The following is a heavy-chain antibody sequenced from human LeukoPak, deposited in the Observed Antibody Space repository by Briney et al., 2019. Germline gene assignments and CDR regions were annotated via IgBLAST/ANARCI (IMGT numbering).Heavy chain of an antibody. V-gene: IGHV1-46*01. Sequence: ASVKVSCKASGYTFTSYYMHWVRQAPGQGLEWMGIINPSGGSTSYAQKFQGRVTMTRDTSTSTVYMELSSLRSEDTAVYYCARVLGNMAPFDAFDIWGQGTMVTVSS. CDR2: INPSGGST. D-gene: IGHD2/OR15-2a*01. CDR1: GYTFTSYY. CDR3: ARVLGNMAPFDAFDI. J-gene: IGHJ3*02.